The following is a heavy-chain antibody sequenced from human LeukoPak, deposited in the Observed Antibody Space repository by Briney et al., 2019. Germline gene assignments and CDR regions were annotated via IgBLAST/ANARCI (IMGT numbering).Heavy chain of an antibody. J-gene: IGHJ4*02. CDR3: ARDSEVVGYCSSTSCYSFDY. CDR2: ISAYNGNT. V-gene: IGHV1-18*01. CDR1: GYTFTSYG. D-gene: IGHD2-2*01. Sequence: ASVKVSCKASGYTFTSYGISWVRQAPGQGLEWMGWISAYNGNTNYAQKLQGRVTVTEDTSTNTAYMELSRLRSDDTAVYYCARDSEVVGYCSSTSCYSFDYWGQGTLVIVSS.